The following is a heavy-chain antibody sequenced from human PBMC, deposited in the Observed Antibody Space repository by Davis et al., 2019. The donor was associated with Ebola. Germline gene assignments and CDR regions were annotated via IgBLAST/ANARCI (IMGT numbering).Heavy chain of an antibody. J-gene: IGHJ4*02. CDR3: AGGRGSILGWG. CDR2: IKQDGSEK. CDR1: GFTFSSYW. Sequence: GESLKISCAASGFTFSSYWMSWVRQAPGKGLEWVANIKQDGSEKYYVDSVKGRFTISSDNAKNSLYLQMNSLRAEDTAVYYCAGGRGSILGWGWGQGTLVTVSS. D-gene: IGHD2-21*01. V-gene: IGHV3-7*01.